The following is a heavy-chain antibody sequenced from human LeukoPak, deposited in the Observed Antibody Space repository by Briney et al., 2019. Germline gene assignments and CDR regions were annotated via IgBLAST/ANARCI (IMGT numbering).Heavy chain of an antibody. CDR1: GFTFSSYA. Sequence: GGSLRLSCAASGFTFSSYAMSWVRQAPGKGLEWVSYISSSSSYTNYADSVKGRFTISRNNAKNSLYLQMNSLRAEDTAVYYCARDGRVAAVKIPDAFDIWGQGTMVTVSS. J-gene: IGHJ3*02. CDR2: ISSSSSYT. V-gene: IGHV3-11*05. D-gene: IGHD6-13*01. CDR3: ARDGRVAAVKIPDAFDI.